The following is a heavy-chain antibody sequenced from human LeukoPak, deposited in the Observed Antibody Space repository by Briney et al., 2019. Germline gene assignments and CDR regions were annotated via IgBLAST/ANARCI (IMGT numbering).Heavy chain of an antibody. CDR1: GFTFSDAW. V-gene: IGHV3-48*01. CDR3: AREQGWTAAATDY. Sequence: GGSLRLSCAASGFTFSDAWMSWVRQAPGKGLEWVSYISSSSTTIYYADSVKGRFTISRDNAKNSLYLQMNSLRAEDTAVYYCAREQGWTAAATDYWGQGTLVTVSS. D-gene: IGHD6-13*01. J-gene: IGHJ4*02. CDR2: ISSSSTTI.